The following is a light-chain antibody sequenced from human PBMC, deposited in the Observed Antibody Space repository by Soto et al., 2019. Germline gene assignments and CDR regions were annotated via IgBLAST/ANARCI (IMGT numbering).Light chain of an antibody. CDR2: DAS. V-gene: IGKV1-5*01. CDR1: QSVSSC. J-gene: IGKJ1*01. Sequence: DIELTQSPATLSASVGDRVTIPCRASQSVSSCLAWYQQKPGKAPRLLIYDASTMESGIPSRFSGSGSGTDFTLTITSLEPEDFAAYYCQQRTSFPPPFGQGTKVDIK. CDR3: QQRTSFPPP.